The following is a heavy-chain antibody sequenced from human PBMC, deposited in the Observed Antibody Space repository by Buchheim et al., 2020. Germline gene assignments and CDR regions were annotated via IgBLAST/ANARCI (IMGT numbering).Heavy chain of an antibody. V-gene: IGHV3-23*04. CDR1: GFTFPSYA. J-gene: IGHJ5*02. CDR3: AKTLRGSYYYDATGYSSDS. D-gene: IGHD3-22*01. Sequence: EVQLVESGGHFVQPGGSLRLSCAASGFTFPSYAMIWVRQAPGKGLEWVSAIVGSGSTTSYADSVRGRFNISSDNSKDTLYLQMNSLRVEDTARYFCAKTLRGSYYYDATGYSSDSWGQGTL. CDR2: IVGSGSTT.